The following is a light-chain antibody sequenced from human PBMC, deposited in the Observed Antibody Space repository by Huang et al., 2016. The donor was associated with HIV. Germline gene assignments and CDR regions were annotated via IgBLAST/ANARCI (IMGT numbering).Light chain of an antibody. CDR1: QTISNS. V-gene: IGKV1-39*01. CDR2: AAS. CDR3: QQSHNSPRT. J-gene: IGKJ1*01. Sequence: DIQMTQSPSSLSASVGDRVTITCRASQTISNSLNWYQQKPGKAPKLLIYAASTSQSGVPYRFSGSGSGTDFTLTLSSLQPEDFGTYYCQQSHNSPRTFGEGTRVEIK.